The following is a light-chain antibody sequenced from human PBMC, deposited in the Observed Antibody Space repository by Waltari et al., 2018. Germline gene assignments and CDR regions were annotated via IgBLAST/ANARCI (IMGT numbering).Light chain of an antibody. CDR3: QQHSDTPNT. Sequence: DIVMTQSPDSLTVSLGERATINCKSSQSVLYSSSNKNYLAWYQQKPGQPPKLLIYWASTRESGVRDRFSGSESGTDLTLSISSLQAEDVAVYYCQQHSDTPNTFGQGTKLEIK. J-gene: IGKJ2*01. CDR1: QSVLYSSSNKNY. CDR2: WAS. V-gene: IGKV4-1*01.